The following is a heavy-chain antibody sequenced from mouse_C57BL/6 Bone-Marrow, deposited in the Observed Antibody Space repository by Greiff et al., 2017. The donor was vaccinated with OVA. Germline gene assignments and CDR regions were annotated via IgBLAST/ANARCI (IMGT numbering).Heavy chain of an antibody. D-gene: IGHD1-1*01. CDR3: ARALPSNTTVVARGAMDY. V-gene: IGHV3-1*01. CDR2: ISYSGST. J-gene: IGHJ4*01. CDR1: GYSITSGYD. Sequence: EVKLMESGPGMVKPSQSLSLTCTVTGYSITSGYDWHWIRHFPGNKLEWMGYISYSGSTNYNPSLKSRISITHDTSKNHFFLKLNSVTTEDTATYYCARALPSNTTVVARGAMDYWGQGTSVTVSS.